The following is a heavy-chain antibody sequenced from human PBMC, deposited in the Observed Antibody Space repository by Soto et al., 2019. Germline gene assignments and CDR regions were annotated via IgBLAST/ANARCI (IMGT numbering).Heavy chain of an antibody. D-gene: IGHD3-16*01. Sequence: SETLSLTCAVSGYSISSGYYWGWIRQPPGKGLEWIGSIYHSGSTYYNPSLKSRVTISVDTSKNQFSLKLSSVTAADTAVYYCARDLGGTVCRWYYYGMDVWGQGTTVIVSS. CDR3: ARDLGGTVCRWYYYGMDV. CDR1: GYSISSGYY. CDR2: IYHSGST. V-gene: IGHV4-38-2*02. J-gene: IGHJ6*02.